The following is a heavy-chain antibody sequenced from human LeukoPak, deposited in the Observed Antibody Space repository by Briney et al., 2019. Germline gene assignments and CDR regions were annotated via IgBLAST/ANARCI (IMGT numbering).Heavy chain of an antibody. V-gene: IGHV3-74*01. CDR2: INSDGSST. CDR1: GFTFSSYW. CDR3: ARAVGDYGAFDI. J-gene: IGHJ3*02. Sequence: GGSLRLSCAASGFTFSSYWMHWVRQAPGKGLVWVSRINSDGSSTSYADSVRGRFTISRDNAKNTLYLQMNSLRAEDTAVYYCARAVGDYGAFDIWGQGTMVTVSS. D-gene: IGHD4-17*01.